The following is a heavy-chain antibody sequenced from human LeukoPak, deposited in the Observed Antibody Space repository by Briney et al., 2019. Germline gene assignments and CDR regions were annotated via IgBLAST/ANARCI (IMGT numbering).Heavy chain of an antibody. D-gene: IGHD3-16*01. J-gene: IGHJ4*02. CDR2: INHSGST. Sequence: PSETLSLTCAVYGGSFSGYYWSWIRQPPGKGLEWIGEINHSGSTNYNPSPKSRVTISVDTSKNQFSLKLSSVTAADTAVYYCARLFGGVAWYSDYWGQGNLVTVSS. CDR1: GGSFSGYY. V-gene: IGHV4-34*01. CDR3: ARLFGGVAWYSDY.